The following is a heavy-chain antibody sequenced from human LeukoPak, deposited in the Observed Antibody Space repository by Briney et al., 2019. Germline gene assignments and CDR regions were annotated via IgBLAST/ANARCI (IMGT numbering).Heavy chain of an antibody. D-gene: IGHD3-10*01. CDR1: GGTFSSYA. CDR3: ASWIDYGSRERTFDY. V-gene: IGHV1-69*01. CDR2: IIPIFGTA. J-gene: IGHJ4*02. Sequence: SVKVSCKASGGTFSSYAIGWVRQAPGQGLEWMGGIIPIFGTANYAQKFQGRVTITADESTSTAYMELSSLRSEDTAVYYCASWIDYGSRERTFDYWGQGTLVTVSS.